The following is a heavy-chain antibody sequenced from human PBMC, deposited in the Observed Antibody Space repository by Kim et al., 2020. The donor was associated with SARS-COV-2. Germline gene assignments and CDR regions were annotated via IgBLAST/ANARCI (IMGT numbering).Heavy chain of an antibody. CDR3: AKDRGQQQLVLSYFDY. V-gene: IGHV3-23*01. CDR2: ISGSGGST. CDR1: GFTFSSYA. J-gene: IGHJ4*02. D-gene: IGHD6-13*01. Sequence: GGSLRLSCAASGFTFSSYAMSWVRQAPGKGLEWVSAISGSGGSTYYADSVKGRFTISRDNSKNTLYLQMNSLRAEYTAVYYCAKDRGQQQLVLSYFDYWGQGTLVTVSS.